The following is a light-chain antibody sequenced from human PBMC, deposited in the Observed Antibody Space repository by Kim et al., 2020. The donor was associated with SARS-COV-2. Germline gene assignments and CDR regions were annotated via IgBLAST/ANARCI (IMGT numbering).Light chain of an antibody. V-gene: IGLV3-1*01. CDR2: QRD. Sequence: SYELTQPPSVSVSPGQTVSINCSGDNLGDKYASWYQQKPGQSPVVVIYQRDKRPSGIPERFSASNSGDTATLTISGTQAMDEADYYCQTWDTNTALFGGGTQLTVL. CDR1: NLGDKY. J-gene: IGLJ2*01. CDR3: QTWDTNTAL.